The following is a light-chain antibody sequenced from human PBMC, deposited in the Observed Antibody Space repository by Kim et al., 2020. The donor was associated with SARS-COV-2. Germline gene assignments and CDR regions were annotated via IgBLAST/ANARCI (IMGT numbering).Light chain of an antibody. CDR2: QDT. Sequence: VSPGQTASITCSGNNLGDKYVCWYQQKPGRSPVLVIYQDTKRPSGIPERFSGSNSGDTATLTISGTQAMDEADYYCQAWDSSTAVFGGGTQLTVL. CDR3: QAWDSSTAV. V-gene: IGLV3-1*01. CDR1: NLGDKY. J-gene: IGLJ2*01.